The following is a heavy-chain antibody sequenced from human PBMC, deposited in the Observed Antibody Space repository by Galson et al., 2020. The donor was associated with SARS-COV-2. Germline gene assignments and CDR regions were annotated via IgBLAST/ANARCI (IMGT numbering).Heavy chain of an antibody. CDR2: IYHSGST. Sequence: SETLSLTCAVSGYSISSGYYWGWIRQPPGKGLEWIGSIYHSGSTYYNPSLKSRVTISVDTSKNQFSLKLTSVTAADTAVYYCARPTYCSATICTGPFDLWGQGNLVTVSS. D-gene: IGHD2-15*01. J-gene: IGHJ4*02. V-gene: IGHV4-38-2*01. CDR1: GYSISSGYY. CDR3: ARPTYCSATICTGPFDL.